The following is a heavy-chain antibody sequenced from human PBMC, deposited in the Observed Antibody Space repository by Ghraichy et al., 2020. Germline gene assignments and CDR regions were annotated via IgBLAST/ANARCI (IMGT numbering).Heavy chain of an antibody. CDR1: GGSFSDYY. CDR2: IDHGGST. J-gene: IGHJ6*02. Sequence: SETLSLTCAVYGGSFSDYYWSWIRQPPGRGLEWIGEIDHGGSTNYNPSLKSRVTISVDTSKNQFSLKLSSVTAADTAVYYCASRPRAHYYCMDVWGQWTPVTVS. V-gene: IGHV4-34*01. CDR3: ASRPRAHYYCMDV.